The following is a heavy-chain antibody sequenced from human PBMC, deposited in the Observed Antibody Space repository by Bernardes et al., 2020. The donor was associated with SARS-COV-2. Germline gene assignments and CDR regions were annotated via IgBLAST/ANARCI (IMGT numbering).Heavy chain of an antibody. CDR3: ARAVVYGGSLNWLAP. V-gene: IGHV2-26*03. J-gene: IGHJ5*02. CDR1: GFALDHARVA. CDR2: IFWNDKT. Sequence: SGPTLVKPTETLTLTCTISGFALDHARVAVSWIRQPPGKALEWLGYIFWNDKTSLTPSLKNRLSISKDTAKSQVVLTMTNMDPLDTGTYFCARAVVYGGSLNWLAPWGQGTLVAVSS. D-gene: IGHD2-8*01.